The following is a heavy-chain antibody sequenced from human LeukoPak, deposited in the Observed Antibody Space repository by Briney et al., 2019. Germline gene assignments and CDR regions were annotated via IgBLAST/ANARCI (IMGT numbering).Heavy chain of an antibody. CDR3: ARDQGGITRY. V-gene: IGHV3-53*05. D-gene: IGHD3-10*01. CDR1: GFTVSGNY. CDR2: IYSDDTT. J-gene: IGHJ4*02. Sequence: PGGSLRLSCAVSGFTVSGNYMSWIRQAPGKGLEWVSLIYSDDTTLYADSVKGRFTISRDNSKNTLYLQMNSLRAEDTAVYYCARDQGGITRYWGQGTLVTVSS.